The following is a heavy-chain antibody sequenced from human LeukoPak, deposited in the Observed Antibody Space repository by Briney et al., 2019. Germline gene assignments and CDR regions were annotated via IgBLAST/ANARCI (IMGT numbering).Heavy chain of an antibody. V-gene: IGHV1-2*02. Sequence: GASVKVSCKASGYTFTRYYLHWVRQAPGLGLEWMGWINPASGGTNYAQNFQGRVTMTRDTSISTAYMEQSGLRSDDTAVYYCARDLLGVASMGSDSWGQGTLVTVSS. D-gene: IGHD3-3*01. CDR3: ARDLLGVASMGSDS. CDR2: INPASGGT. J-gene: IGHJ4*02. CDR1: GYTFTRYY.